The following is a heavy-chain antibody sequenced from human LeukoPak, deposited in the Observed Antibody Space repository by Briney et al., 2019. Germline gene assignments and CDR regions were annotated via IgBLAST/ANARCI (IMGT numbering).Heavy chain of an antibody. Sequence: SETLSLTCTVSGGSISSGSYYWSWIRQPAGKGLEWIGRIYTSGSTNYNPSLKSRVTISVDTSKNQFSLKLSSVTAADTAVYYCARDHGSGSYYTYWGQGTLVTVSS. CDR2: IYTSGST. V-gene: IGHV4-61*02. J-gene: IGHJ4*02. CDR1: GGSISSGSYY. CDR3: ARDHGSGSYYTY. D-gene: IGHD3-10*01.